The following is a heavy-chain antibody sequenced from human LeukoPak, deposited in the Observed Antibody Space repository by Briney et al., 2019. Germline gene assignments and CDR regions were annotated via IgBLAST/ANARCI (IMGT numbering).Heavy chain of an antibody. J-gene: IGHJ4*02. V-gene: IGHV1-2*06. CDR2: INPNSGGT. D-gene: IGHD5-24*01. CDR3: ARARDGYNPDFDY. Sequence: ASVKVSCKASGYTFTGYYMHWVRQAPGQGLEWMGRINPNSGGTNYAQKFQGRVTMTRDTSISTAYMELSRLRSDDTAVYYCARARDGYNPDFDYGGQGTMVTVSS. CDR1: GYTFTGYY.